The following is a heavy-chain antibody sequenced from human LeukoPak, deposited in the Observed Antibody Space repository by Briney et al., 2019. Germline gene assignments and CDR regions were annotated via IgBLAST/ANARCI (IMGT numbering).Heavy chain of an antibody. CDR1: GYTFTSYY. Sequence: ASVNVSCKASGYTFTSYYMHWVRQAPGQGLEWMGIINPSGGSTSYAQKFQGRVTMTRDTSTSTVYMELSSLRSEDTAVYYCAMGITMIVVGYGMDVWGQGTTATVSS. J-gene: IGHJ6*02. D-gene: IGHD3-22*01. CDR3: AMGITMIVVGYGMDV. CDR2: INPSGGST. V-gene: IGHV1-46*01.